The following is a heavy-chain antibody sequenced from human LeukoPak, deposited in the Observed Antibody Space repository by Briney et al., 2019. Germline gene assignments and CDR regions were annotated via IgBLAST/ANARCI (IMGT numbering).Heavy chain of an antibody. CDR3: AREDCSGGSCYSSWFDP. CDR1: GGSISSYY. V-gene: IGHV4-59*01. CDR2: IYYSGST. J-gene: IGHJ5*02. Sequence: PSETLSLTCTVSGGSISSYYWSWIRQPPGKGLEWLGYIYYSGSTNYNPSLKSRVTISVDTSKNQFSLKLSSVTAADTAVYYCAREDCSGGSCYSSWFDPWGQGTLVTVSS. D-gene: IGHD2-15*01.